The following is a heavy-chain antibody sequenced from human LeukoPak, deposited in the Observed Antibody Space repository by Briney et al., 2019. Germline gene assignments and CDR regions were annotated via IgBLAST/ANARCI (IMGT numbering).Heavy chain of an antibody. V-gene: IGHV3-30*18. D-gene: IGHD3-9*01. CDR2: ISYDGSNK. CDR1: GFTFSSYG. CDR3: AKDRVDVLTGYFYY. J-gene: IGHJ4*02. Sequence: GGSLRLSCAASGFTFSSYGLQWVRQAPDKGLEWVAFISYDGSNKFYGDSVKGRFTISRDNSKNTLYLQMNSLRTEDTAVYYCAKDRVDVLTGYFYYWGQGVLVTVSS.